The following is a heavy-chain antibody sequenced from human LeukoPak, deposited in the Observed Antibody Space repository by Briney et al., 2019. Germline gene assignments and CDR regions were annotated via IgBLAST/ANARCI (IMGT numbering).Heavy chain of an antibody. J-gene: IGHJ1*01. CDR3: ARDSGTWFYLQD. CDR1: GFSFGSYG. V-gene: IGHV3-33*01. D-gene: IGHD2/OR15-2a*01. CDR2: IRYGGSHQ. Sequence: GWSLRLDCAASGFSFGSYGMHLVRHAPGKGREWVSFIRYGGSHQFYADSVRGRFTISRDNPKNTLYLQMNSLRGEDTAVYFCARDSGTWFYLQDWGQGTLVTVSS.